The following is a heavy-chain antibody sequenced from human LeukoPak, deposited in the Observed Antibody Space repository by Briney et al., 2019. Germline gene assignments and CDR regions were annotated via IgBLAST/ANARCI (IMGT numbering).Heavy chain of an antibody. V-gene: IGHV3-11*01. D-gene: IGHD5-18*01. J-gene: IGHJ6*03. CDR2: MSITGNTI. Sequence: PGGSLRLSCAASGFTFKDFYMAWIRQAPGMGLEWIAYMSITGNTIHYADSVQGRFTISRDNPKNSLYLQMYSLTVADTAVYYCARDASERGFGYINGYGYMDVWGKGTTVIVSS. CDR1: GFTFKDFY. CDR3: ARDASERGFGYINGYGYMDV.